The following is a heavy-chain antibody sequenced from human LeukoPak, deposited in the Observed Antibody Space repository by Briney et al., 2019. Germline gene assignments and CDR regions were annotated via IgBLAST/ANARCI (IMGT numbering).Heavy chain of an antibody. CDR1: GFTFSSYA. J-gene: IGHJ4*02. CDR3: AKDLAYDSSDYHVIFDC. V-gene: IGHV3-23*01. CDR2: ISGSGDRT. Sequence: GGSLRLSCAASGFTFSSYAMSWVRQAPGKGLEWVSAISGSGDRTYYADSVKGRFTTSRDDSKNTLYLQMNSLRAEDTAIYYCAKDLAYDSSDYHVIFDCWGQGTLVTVSS. D-gene: IGHD3-22*01.